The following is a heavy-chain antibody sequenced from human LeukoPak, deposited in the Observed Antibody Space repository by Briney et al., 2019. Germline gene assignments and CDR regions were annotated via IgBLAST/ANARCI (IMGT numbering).Heavy chain of an antibody. CDR3: AKDYGYSYGLGFDY. J-gene: IGHJ4*02. D-gene: IGHD5-18*01. V-gene: IGHV3-23*01. CDR2: ISGSGGST. Sequence: QPGGSLRLSCAASGFTFSSYAMSWVRQAPGKGLEWGSAISGSGGSTYYADSVKGRFTISRDNSKNTLYLQMNSLRAEDTAVYYCAKDYGYSYGLGFDYWGQGTLVTVSS. CDR1: GFTFSSYA.